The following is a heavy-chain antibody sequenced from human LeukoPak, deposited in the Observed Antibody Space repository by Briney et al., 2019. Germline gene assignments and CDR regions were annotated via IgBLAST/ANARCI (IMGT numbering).Heavy chain of an antibody. J-gene: IGHJ6*03. CDR1: GGSISSHY. V-gene: IGHV4-59*11. Sequence: SETLSLTCTVSGGSISSHYWSWIRQPPGKGLEWIGYIYYSGSTNYNPSLKSQVTISVDTSKNQFSLKLSSVTAADTAVYYCATRAAYCSSTSCPRDYYYYMDVWGKGTTVTVSS. CDR2: IYYSGST. CDR3: ATRAAYCSSTSCPRDYYYYMDV. D-gene: IGHD2-2*01.